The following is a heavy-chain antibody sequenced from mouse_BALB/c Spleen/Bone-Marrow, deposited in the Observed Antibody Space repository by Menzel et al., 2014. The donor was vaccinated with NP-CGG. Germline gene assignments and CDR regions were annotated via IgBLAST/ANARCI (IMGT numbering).Heavy chain of an antibody. J-gene: IGHJ2*01. D-gene: IGHD3-1*01. CDR1: GYTFTNSW. V-gene: IGHV1S130*01. CDR2: IHPNSGNG. CDR3: SRHHRFAYYFDY. Sequence: QVQLQQSGSVLVRPGASVKLSCKASGYTFTNSWIHWAKQRPGHGPEWIGEIHPNSGNGNYNEIFKGKARLTVVSSSSTAYVDLSSLTSEDSAVYYCSRHHRFAYYFDYWGQGTTLTVSS.